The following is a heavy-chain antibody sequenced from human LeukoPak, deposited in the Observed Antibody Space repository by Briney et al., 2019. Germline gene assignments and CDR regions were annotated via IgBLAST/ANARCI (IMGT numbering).Heavy chain of an antibody. Sequence: PSETLSLTCTVSGGSISSYYWSWIRQPPAKGLEWIGYIYYSGSTNYNPSLKSRVTISVDTSKNQFSLKLSSVTAADTAVYYCARLDRVRGVINFDYWGQGTLVTVSS. J-gene: IGHJ4*02. CDR3: ARLDRVRGVINFDY. CDR1: GGSISSYY. D-gene: IGHD3-10*01. V-gene: IGHV4-59*01. CDR2: IYYSGST.